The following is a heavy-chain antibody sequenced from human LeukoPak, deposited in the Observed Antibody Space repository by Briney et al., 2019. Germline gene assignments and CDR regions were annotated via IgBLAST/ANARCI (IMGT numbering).Heavy chain of an antibody. V-gene: IGHV3-30*02. CDR3: AKEGGDIVVVVAAGFDS. Sequence: SGGSLRLSCAASGFTFSSYGMHWVRQAPGKGLEWVAFIRYDGSNKYYADSVKGRFTISRDNSKNTLYLQMNSLRAEDTAVYYCAKEGGDIVVVVAAGFDSWGQGTLVTVSS. CDR2: IRYDGSNK. J-gene: IGHJ4*02. D-gene: IGHD2-15*01. CDR1: GFTFSSYG.